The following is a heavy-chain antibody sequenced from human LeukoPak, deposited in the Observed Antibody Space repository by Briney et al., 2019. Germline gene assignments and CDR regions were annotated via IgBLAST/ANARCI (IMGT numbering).Heavy chain of an antibody. V-gene: IGHV3-48*01. Sequence: GGSLRLSCAASGFTFSSYSMNWVRQAPGKGLEWVSYISSSSSTIYYADSVKGRFTISRDNAKNSLYLQMNSLRAEDTAVYYCARDDVVVPAADWGQGTLVTVSS. CDR3: ARDDVVVPAAD. CDR2: ISSSSSTI. J-gene: IGHJ4*02. D-gene: IGHD2-2*01. CDR1: GFTFSSYS.